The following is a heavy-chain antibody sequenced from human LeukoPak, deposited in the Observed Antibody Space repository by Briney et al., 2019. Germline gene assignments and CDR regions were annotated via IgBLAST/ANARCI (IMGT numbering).Heavy chain of an antibody. Sequence: PSGTLSLTCTVSGGSISSYYWSWIRQPPGKGLEWIGYIYYSGSTNYNPSLKSRVTISVDTSKNQFSLKLSSVTAADTAVYYCARADGASSSWFFDYWGQGTLVTVSS. CDR2: IYYSGST. CDR3: ARADGASSSWFFDY. D-gene: IGHD6-13*01. V-gene: IGHV4-59*01. J-gene: IGHJ4*02. CDR1: GGSISSYY.